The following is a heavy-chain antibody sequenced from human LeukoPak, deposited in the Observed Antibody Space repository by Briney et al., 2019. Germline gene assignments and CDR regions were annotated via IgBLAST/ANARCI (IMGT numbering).Heavy chain of an antibody. Sequence: SETLSLTCTVSGGPISSSSYYWGWIRQPPGKGLEWIGSIYYSGSTYYNPSLKSRVTISVDTSKNQFSLKLSSVTAADTAVYYCARDLATMGWYFDYWGQGTLVTVSS. V-gene: IGHV4-39*07. D-gene: IGHD5-24*01. CDR3: ARDLATMGWYFDY. J-gene: IGHJ4*02. CDR2: IYYSGST. CDR1: GGPISSSSYY.